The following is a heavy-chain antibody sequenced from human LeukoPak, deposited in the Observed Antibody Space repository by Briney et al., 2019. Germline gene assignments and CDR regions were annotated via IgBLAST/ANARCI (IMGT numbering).Heavy chain of an antibody. V-gene: IGHV3-74*01. D-gene: IGHD1-1*01. Sequence: GGSLRLSCAASGFTFSTYWMHWVRQAPGKGLVWVSRINSDGSTGYADSVKGRFTISRDNAKNTVYLQMNSLRAADTALYYCARQLADWGQGTLVTVSS. CDR3: ARQLAD. CDR1: GFTFSTYW. CDR2: INSDGST. J-gene: IGHJ4*02.